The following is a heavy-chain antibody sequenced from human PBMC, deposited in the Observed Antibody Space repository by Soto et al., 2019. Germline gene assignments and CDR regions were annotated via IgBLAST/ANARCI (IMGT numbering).Heavy chain of an antibody. CDR1: GGSISSYY. CDR2: IYYSGST. Sequence: SETLSLTSTVSGGSISSYYWSWIRQPPGKGLEWIGYIYYSGSTNYNPSLKSRVTISVDTSKNQFSLKLSSVTAADTAVYYCAKGEYSSSWPYYYYYYYMDVWGKGTTVTVSS. V-gene: IGHV4-59*01. CDR3: AKGEYSSSWPYYYYYYYMDV. D-gene: IGHD6-13*01. J-gene: IGHJ6*03.